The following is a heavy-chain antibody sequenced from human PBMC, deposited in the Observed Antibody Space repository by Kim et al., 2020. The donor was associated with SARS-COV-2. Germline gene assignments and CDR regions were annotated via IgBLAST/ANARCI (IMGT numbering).Heavy chain of an antibody. CDR2: GTT. D-gene: IGHD6-13*01. Sequence: GTTEYAASVKGRFTISRDDSKSIAYLQMNSLKTEDTAVYYCTTHSSSWYVWGQGTLVTVSS. V-gene: IGHV3-49*02. CDR3: TTHSSSWYV. J-gene: IGHJ4*02.